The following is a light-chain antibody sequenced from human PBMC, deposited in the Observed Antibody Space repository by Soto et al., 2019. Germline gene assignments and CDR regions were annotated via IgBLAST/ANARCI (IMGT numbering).Light chain of an antibody. J-gene: IGKJ1*01. CDR1: QSISSN. V-gene: IGKV3-15*01. Sequence: EIVVTQSPATLSVSPGERATLPCRASQSISSNLAWYQQKPGQAPRLLIYSASTRATGIPARFSGSGSGTEFTLTISSLQSEDFAVYYCQQYNNWPRTFGQGTKVDI. CDR3: QQYNNWPRT. CDR2: SAS.